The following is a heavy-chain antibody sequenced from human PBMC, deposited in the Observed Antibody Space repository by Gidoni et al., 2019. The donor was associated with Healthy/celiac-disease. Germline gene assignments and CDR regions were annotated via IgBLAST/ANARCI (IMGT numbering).Heavy chain of an antibody. J-gene: IGHJ6*02. D-gene: IGHD6-13*01. CDR2: IYPGDSDT. Sequence: EVQLVQSGAEVKKPGESLKISCKGSGYSFTSYWIGWVRQMPGKGLEWMGIIYPGDSDTRYSPSFQGQVTISADKSISTAYLQWSSLKASDTAMYYCARRGSSWYGDSYYYGMDVWGQGTTVTVSS. V-gene: IGHV5-51*01. CDR1: GYSFTSYW. CDR3: ARRGSSWYGDSYYYGMDV.